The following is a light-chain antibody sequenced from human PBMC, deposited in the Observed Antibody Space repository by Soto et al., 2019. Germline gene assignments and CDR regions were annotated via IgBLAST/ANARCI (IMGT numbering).Light chain of an antibody. CDR1: QSVLYSSNNKNY. Sequence: DIVMIQSPDSLAASLGERATINCKSSQSVLYSSNNKNYLAWYQQKPGQPPKLLIYWASTRESGVPDRFSGSGSRTDFTLTISSLQAEDVAVYYCQQYYSPPYTFGQGTKLEIK. J-gene: IGKJ2*01. CDR3: QQYYSPPYT. V-gene: IGKV4-1*01. CDR2: WAS.